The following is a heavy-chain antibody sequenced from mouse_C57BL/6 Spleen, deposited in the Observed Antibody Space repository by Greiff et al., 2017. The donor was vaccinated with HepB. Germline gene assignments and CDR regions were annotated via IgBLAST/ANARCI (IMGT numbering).Heavy chain of an antibody. CDR3: TRRLDGYYDY. Sequence: VKLMESGAELVRPGASVTLSCKASGYTFTDYEMHWVKQTPVHGLEWIGAIDPETGGTAYNQKFKGKAILTADKSSSTAYMELRSLTSEDSAVYYCTRRLDGYYDYWGQGTTLTVSS. CDR1: GYTFTDYE. J-gene: IGHJ2*01. CDR2: IDPETGGT. D-gene: IGHD2-3*01. V-gene: IGHV1-15*01.